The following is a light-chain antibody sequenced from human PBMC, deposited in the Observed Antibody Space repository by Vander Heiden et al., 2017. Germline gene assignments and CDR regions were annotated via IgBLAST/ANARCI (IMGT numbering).Light chain of an antibody. V-gene: IGKV1-39*01. CDR1: QSISSY. Sequence: DIQLTKSPSSLSASVGDRVTITCRASQSISSYLKWYQQKPGKAPKLLIYAASSLQSGVPSRFSGSGSGTEFILTISSLQPEDFATYYCQQCYSNPFTFGPGTKVDIK. CDR3: QQCYSNPFT. J-gene: IGKJ3*01. CDR2: AAS.